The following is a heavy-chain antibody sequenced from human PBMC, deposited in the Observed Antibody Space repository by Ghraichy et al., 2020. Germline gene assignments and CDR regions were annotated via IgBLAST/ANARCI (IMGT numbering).Heavy chain of an antibody. D-gene: IGHD6-6*01. V-gene: IGHV4-59*02. Sequence: GSLRLSCTVSGGSVISYYWSWIRQPPGRGLEWIGYMYHTGSTTCNPSLKSRVDISLDTSKNQFSLKLTSVTAADTAIYYCARGLRSSSSQATTFDYWGPGTLVTVSS. CDR3: ARGLRSSSSQATTFDY. CDR2: MYHTGST. J-gene: IGHJ4*02. CDR1: GGSVISYY.